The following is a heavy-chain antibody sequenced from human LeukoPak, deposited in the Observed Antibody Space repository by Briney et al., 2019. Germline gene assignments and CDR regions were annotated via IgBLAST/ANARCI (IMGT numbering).Heavy chain of an antibody. CDR1: GFTFSSYW. CDR3: ARVCWNYVFWFDP. V-gene: IGHV3-7*01. D-gene: IGHD1-7*01. CDR2: IKQDGSEK. Sequence: GGSLRLSCAASGFTFSSYWMSWVRLAPGKGLEWVANIKQDGSEKYYVDSVKGRFTISRDNAKNSLYLQMNSLRAEDTAVYYCARVCWNYVFWFDPWGQGTLVTVSS. J-gene: IGHJ5*02.